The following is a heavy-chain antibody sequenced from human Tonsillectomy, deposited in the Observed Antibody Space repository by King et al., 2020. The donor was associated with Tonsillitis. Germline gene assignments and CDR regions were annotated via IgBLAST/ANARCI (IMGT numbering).Heavy chain of an antibody. Sequence: LQLVQSGAEVKKPGASVKVSYKASGYTFTGYYIHWLRQAPGQGLERMGWINPSSGGRNYVQKFQGRVTMTRDTSISTAYMELSGLRSDDTAVYYCARREPPVGKGIFSNYGGRGPLVTASS. J-gene: IGHJ4*02. CDR1: GYTFTGYY. CDR3: ARREPPVGKGIFSNY. D-gene: IGHD3-3*02. V-gene: IGHV1-2*02. CDR2: INPSSGGR.